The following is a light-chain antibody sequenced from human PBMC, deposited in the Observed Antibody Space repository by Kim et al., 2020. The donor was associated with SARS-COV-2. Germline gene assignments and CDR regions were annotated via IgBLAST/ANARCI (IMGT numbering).Light chain of an antibody. Sequence: SSALTQDPAVSVALGQTVRITCQGDSLRKYYGAWYKQKPGKAPVLLIYNKNNRPSGIPDRFSASTSGNTASLTITGAQAEDEADYYCNSRDNSVDRLWVF. CDR2: NKN. CDR1: SLRKYY. V-gene: IGLV3-19*01. J-gene: IGLJ1*01. CDR3: NSRDNSVDRLWV.